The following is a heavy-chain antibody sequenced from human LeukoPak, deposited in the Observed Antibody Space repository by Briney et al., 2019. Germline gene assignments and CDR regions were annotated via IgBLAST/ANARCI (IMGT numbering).Heavy chain of an antibody. CDR2: FKSETNGGTT. Sequence: GSLRPSLVGPGFPFHKVWMTRGRPAPGMGVGWGGRFKSETNGGTTDYAAPVKGRFYISRDDSKDTLYLQMNGLKIEDTAIYYCTGEDIVVTVPATHGAFDMWGQGTLVTVSS. CDR1: GFPFHKVW. CDR3: TGEDIVVTVPATHGAFDM. J-gene: IGHJ3*02. V-gene: IGHV3-15*01. D-gene: IGHD2-15*01.